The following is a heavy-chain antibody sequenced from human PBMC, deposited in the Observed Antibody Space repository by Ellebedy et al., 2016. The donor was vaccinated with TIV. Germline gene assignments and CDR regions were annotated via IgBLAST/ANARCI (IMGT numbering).Heavy chain of an antibody. J-gene: IGHJ4*02. V-gene: IGHV3-7*01. D-gene: IGHD2-15*01. CDR2: INQDGSEK. CDR1: GFTFTNHW. Sequence: GESLKIPCAASGFTFTNHWMSWVRQAPGRGLEWVANINQDGSEKYYVDSVKGRFTISRDNAQKALDLQISSLRAEYTAVYYCMAHSDFDCWGQGTLVIVSS. CDR3: MAHSDFDC.